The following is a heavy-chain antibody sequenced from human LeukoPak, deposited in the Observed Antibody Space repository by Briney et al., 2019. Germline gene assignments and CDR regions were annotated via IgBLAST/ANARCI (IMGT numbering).Heavy chain of an antibody. D-gene: IGHD1-26*01. Sequence: ASVKVSCKASGYTFTGYYMHWVRQAPGQGLEWMGWINPNSGVTNYAQKFQGRVTMTRDTSISTAHMELSRLRSDDTAVYYCAREDIVGGEFDYWGQGTLVTVSS. CDR1: GYTFTGYY. CDR2: INPNSGVT. J-gene: IGHJ4*02. V-gene: IGHV1-2*02. CDR3: AREDIVGGEFDY.